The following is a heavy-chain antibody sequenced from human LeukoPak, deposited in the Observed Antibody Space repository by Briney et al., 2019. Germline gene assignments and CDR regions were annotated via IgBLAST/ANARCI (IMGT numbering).Heavy chain of an antibody. D-gene: IGHD1-26*01. CDR1: GGSFSGYY. CDR2: INHSGGT. Sequence: SETLSLTCAVYGGSFSGYYWSWIRQPPGKGLEWIGEINHSGGTNYNPSLKSRVTISVDTSKNQFSLKLSSVTAADTAVYYCAKGGYGGATLPTGPFDYWGQGTLVTVSS. CDR3: AKGGYGGATLPTGPFDY. J-gene: IGHJ4*02. V-gene: IGHV4-34*01.